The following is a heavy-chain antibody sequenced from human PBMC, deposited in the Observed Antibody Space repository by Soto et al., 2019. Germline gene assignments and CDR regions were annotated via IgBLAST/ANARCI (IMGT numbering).Heavy chain of an antibody. CDR1: GYTLTGYD. D-gene: IGHD3-16*02. J-gene: IGHJ6*02. CDR3: ASYRRPAHPIYFYYGMDV. V-gene: IGHV1-2*02. Sequence: ASVKVSCKASGYTLTGYDMHWVRQAPGQGLEWMGWIKFKSGGTNYAQKFQGRVTMTADTSISTAYMEGSSLRSEDTAVYYCASYRRPAHPIYFYYGMDVWGQGSTVTVSS. CDR2: IKFKSGGT.